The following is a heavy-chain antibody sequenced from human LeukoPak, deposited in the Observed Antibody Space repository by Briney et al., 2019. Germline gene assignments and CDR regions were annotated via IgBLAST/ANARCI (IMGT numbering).Heavy chain of an antibody. CDR2: IYYSGST. Sequence: PSRTLSLTCTVSGGSISSGDYYWSWIRQPPGKGLEWIGYIYYSGSTYYNPSLKSRVTISVDTSKNQFSLKLSSVTAADTAVYYCARVYYGSGTFDYWGQGTLVTVSS. J-gene: IGHJ4*02. V-gene: IGHV4-30-4*01. D-gene: IGHD3-10*01. CDR3: ARVYYGSGTFDY. CDR1: GGSISSGDYY.